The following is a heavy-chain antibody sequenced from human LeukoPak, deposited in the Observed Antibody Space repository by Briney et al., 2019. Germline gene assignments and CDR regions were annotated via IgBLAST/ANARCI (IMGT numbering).Heavy chain of an antibody. Sequence: GGSLLLSCAASGFTFTTYWMTWVRPAPGKGLEWVANIKEDGSDKYYIDAVEGRFAISRDNTKNSLFLQMNSLRAEDTAVYYRVSAPNSYYLDHWGQGALVTVSS. V-gene: IGHV3-7*01. CDR3: VSAPNSYYLDH. J-gene: IGHJ4*02. CDR2: IKEDGSDK. CDR1: GFTFTTYW.